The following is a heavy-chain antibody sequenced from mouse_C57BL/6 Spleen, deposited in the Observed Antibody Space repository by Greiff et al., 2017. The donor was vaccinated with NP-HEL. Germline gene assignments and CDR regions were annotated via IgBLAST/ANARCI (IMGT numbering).Heavy chain of an antibody. CDR1: GYTFTSYW. V-gene: IGHV1-52*01. J-gene: IGHJ2*01. CDR2: IDPSDSET. CDR3: ARGGWDDFFDY. Sequence: VQLQQPGAELVRPGSSVKLSCKASGYTFTSYWMHWVKQRPIQGLEWIGNIDPSDSETHYNQKFKDKATLTVDKSSSTAYMQLSSLTSEDSAVYYCARGGWDDFFDYWGQGTTLTVSS. D-gene: IGHD4-1*01.